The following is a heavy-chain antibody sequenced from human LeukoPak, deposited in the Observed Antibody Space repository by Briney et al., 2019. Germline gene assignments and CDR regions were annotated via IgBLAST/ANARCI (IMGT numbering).Heavy chain of an antibody. J-gene: IGHJ5*02. CDR1: GYTFTGYY. V-gene: IGHV1-2*02. CDR3: ASVFGIAVAGTDTWFDP. CDR2: INPNSGGT. D-gene: IGHD6-19*01. Sequence: ASVKVSCKASGYTFTGYYMHWVRQAPGQGLEWMGWINPNSGGTNYAQKFQGRVTMTRDTSISTAYMELSRLRSDDTAVYYCASVFGIAVAGTDTWFDPWGQGTLVTVSS.